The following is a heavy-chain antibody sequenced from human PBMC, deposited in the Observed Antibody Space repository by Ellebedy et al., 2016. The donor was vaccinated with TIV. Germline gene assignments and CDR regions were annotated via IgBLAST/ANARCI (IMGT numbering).Heavy chain of an antibody. J-gene: IGHJ3*02. CDR2: FDPEDGET. Sequence: ASVKVSCKVSGYTLTELSMHWVRQAPGKGLEWMGGFDPEDGETIYAQKFQGRVTMTEDTSTSTVYMELSSLRSEDTAVYYCASGDISNAFDIWGQGTMVTVSS. V-gene: IGHV1-24*01. D-gene: IGHD3-9*01. CDR1: GYTLTELS. CDR3: ASGDISNAFDI.